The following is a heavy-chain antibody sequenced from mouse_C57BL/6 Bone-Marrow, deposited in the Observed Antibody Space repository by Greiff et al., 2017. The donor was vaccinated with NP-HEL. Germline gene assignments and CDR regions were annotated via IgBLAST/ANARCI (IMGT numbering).Heavy chain of an antibody. CDR3: ARANYYGSSPLYAMDY. Sequence: QVQLQPPGAALVLPGASVKLSCKASGYTFTSYWMHWVKQRPGQGLEWIGEIDPSDSYTNYTQKFKGKSTLTVDKSSSTAYMQLSSLTSEDSAVYYCARANYYGSSPLYAMDYWGQGTSVTVSS. D-gene: IGHD1-1*01. V-gene: IGHV1-69*01. J-gene: IGHJ4*01. CDR1: GYTFTSYW. CDR2: IDPSDSYT.